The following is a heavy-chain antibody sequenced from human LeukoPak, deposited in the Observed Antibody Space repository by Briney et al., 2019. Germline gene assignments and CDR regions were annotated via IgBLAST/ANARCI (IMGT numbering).Heavy chain of an antibody. CDR3: ARGDRGVTLVWYFDL. V-gene: IGHV4-59*01. CDR2: IYYSGST. Sequence: SSETLSLTCTVSGGSISSYYWSWIRQPPGKGLEWIGYIYYSGSTNYNLSLKSRVTISVDTSKNQFSLKLSSVTAADTAVYYCARGDRGVTLVWYFDLWGRGTLVTVSS. CDR1: GGSISSYY. J-gene: IGHJ2*01. D-gene: IGHD3-10*01.